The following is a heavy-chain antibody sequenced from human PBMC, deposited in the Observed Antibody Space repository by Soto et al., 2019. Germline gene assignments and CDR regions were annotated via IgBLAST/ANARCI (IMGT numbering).Heavy chain of an antibody. D-gene: IGHD1-20*01. CDR1: DGNISSLD. J-gene: IGHJ6*02. CDR3: ARYKSNYYYGMDV. Sequence: TSQTLCLSYDVADGNISSLDWSWIMKPPGKGLEWIGYIYYSGITNYNPSLKSRVTISVDTSKNQFSLKLSSVTAADTAVYYCARYKSNYYYGMDVWGQGTTVTVSS. V-gene: IGHV4-59*11. CDR2: IYYSGIT.